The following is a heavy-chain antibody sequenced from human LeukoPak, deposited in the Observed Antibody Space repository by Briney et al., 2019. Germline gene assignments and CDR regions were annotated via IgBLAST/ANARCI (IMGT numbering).Heavy chain of an antibody. J-gene: IGHJ3*01. Sequence: ASVKVSCKASGYTFTSYGISWVRQAPGQGLEWMGWFSTYNGDTKYAQKLKGRVTLTADTLTSTAYMELRTLISDDTATYYCAIGQGVITWGGADVYVWGQGTTVIVSS. CDR1: GYTFTSYG. V-gene: IGHV1-18*01. CDR3: AIGQGVITWGGADVYV. CDR2: FSTYNGDT. D-gene: IGHD3-16*01.